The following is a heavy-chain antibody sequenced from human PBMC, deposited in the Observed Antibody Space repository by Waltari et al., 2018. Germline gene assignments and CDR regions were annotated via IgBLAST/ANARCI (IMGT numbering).Heavy chain of an antibody. CDR2: SNHSGSS. Sequence: QVQLQQWGAGLLKPSDTLSLTCAVYGGSFDFHYWTWIRQAPGQGLEWIGESNHSGSSKYNPSLKSRVTISVDTSKNQFSLKLSSVTAADTAVYYCARGYCTNGVCTVHPYYFDYWGQGTLVTVSS. D-gene: IGHD2-8*01. CDR1: GGSFDFHY. V-gene: IGHV4-34*02. CDR3: ARGYCTNGVCTVHPYYFDY. J-gene: IGHJ4*02.